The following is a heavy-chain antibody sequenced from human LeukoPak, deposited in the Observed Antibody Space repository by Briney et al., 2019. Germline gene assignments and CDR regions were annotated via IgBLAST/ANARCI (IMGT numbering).Heavy chain of an antibody. V-gene: IGHV4-59*08. CDR2: IYYSGST. CDR1: AGSISSYY. CDR3: ARRGAADFDY. J-gene: IGHJ4*02. D-gene: IGHD3-16*01. Sequence: PSETLSLTCTVSAGSISSYYWSWIRQPPGKGLEWIGYIYYSGSTNYNPSLKSRVTISVDTSKNQFSLKRSSVTAADTAVYYCARRGAADFDYWGQGTLVTVSS.